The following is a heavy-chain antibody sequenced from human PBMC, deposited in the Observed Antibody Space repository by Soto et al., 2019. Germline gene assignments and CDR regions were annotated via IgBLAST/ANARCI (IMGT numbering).Heavy chain of an antibody. J-gene: IGHJ5*02. D-gene: IGHD6-13*01. Sequence: SQTLSLTCAISGDSVSSNSAGWNWIRQSPSRGLEWLGRTYYRSKWYNDYALSVKSRITINPDTSKNQFSLQLKSVTPEDTAVYYGARAIAAAHGDRFDPWGQGTLVTVSS. CDR2: TYYRSKWYN. CDR3: ARAIAAAHGDRFDP. V-gene: IGHV6-1*01. CDR1: GDSVSSNSAG.